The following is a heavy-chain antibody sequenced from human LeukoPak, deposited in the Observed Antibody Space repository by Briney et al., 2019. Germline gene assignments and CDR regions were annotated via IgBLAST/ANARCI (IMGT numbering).Heavy chain of an antibody. CDR3: ARRRSGWSEKDYFDY. D-gene: IGHD6-19*01. V-gene: IGHV1-18*04. Sequence: ASVKVSCKASGYTFTGYYMHWVRQAPGQGLEWMGWISAYNGNTNYAQKLQGRVTMTTDTSTSTAYMELRSLRSDDTAVYYCARRRSGWSEKDYFDYWGQGTLVTVSS. CDR2: ISAYNGNT. CDR1: GYTFTGYY. J-gene: IGHJ4*02.